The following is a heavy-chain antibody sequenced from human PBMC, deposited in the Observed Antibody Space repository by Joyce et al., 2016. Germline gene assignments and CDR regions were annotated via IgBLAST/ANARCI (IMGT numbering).Heavy chain of an antibody. V-gene: IGHV4-4*02. CDR3: ARNGAYSQDS. Sequence: GPGLVKPSGTLSLTCAVSGGSISSAHWWSGVRQPPGKGLEWIGEIYLGGSTTYNPSLKSRVTISVDKSKNQLSLKMNSVTAADTAVYYCARNGAYSQDSWGQGTLVTVSS. CDR2: IYLGGST. D-gene: IGHD5-12*01. CDR1: GGSISSAHW. J-gene: IGHJ5*01.